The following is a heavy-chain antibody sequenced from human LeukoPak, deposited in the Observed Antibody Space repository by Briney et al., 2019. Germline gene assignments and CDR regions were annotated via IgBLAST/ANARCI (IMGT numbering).Heavy chain of an antibody. J-gene: IGHJ4*02. CDR3: AGTHDYGDE. CDR1: GGSISSSSYY. CDR2: IYYSGST. V-gene: IGHV4-39*01. Sequence: PSETLSLTCTVSGGSISSSSYYWGWIRQPPGKGLEWIGSIYYSGSTYYNPSLKSRVTISVDTSKNQFSLKLSSVTAADTAVYYCAGTHDYGDEWRQGTLVTVSS.